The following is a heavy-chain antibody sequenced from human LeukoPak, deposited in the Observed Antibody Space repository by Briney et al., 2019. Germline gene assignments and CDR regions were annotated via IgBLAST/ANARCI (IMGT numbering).Heavy chain of an antibody. CDR2: ISSSGSTI. V-gene: IGHV3-48*03. CDR3: TAARREDYYYYGMDV. J-gene: IGHJ6*02. Sequence: GGSLRLSCAASGFTFSSYEMNWVRQAPGKGLEWVSYISSSGSTIYYADSVKGRFTISRDNAKNSLYLQMNSLRVEDTAVYYCTAARREDYYYYGMDVWGLGTTVTVSS. CDR1: GFTFSSYE. D-gene: IGHD6-13*01.